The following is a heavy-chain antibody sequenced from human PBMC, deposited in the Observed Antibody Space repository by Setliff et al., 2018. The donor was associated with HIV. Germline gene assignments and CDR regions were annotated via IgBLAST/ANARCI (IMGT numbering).Heavy chain of an antibody. J-gene: IGHJ3*01. CDR3: ARHRHTAAGTLDAFDL. Sequence: GESLKISCKGSGYSFTSYWISWVRQMPGKGLEWMGIIHPVDSDARYSPSFQGQVTMSVDNSINTAYLQWGSLKASDTAFYYCARHRHTAAGTLDAFDLWGQGTMVTVSS. CDR2: IHPVDSDA. D-gene: IGHD6-13*01. CDR1: GYSFTSYW. V-gene: IGHV5-51*01.